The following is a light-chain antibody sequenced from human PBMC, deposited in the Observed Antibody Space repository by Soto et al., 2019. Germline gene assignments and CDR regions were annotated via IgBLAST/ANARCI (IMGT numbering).Light chain of an antibody. CDR2: GAS. J-gene: IGKJ4*01. Sequence: DIVMTQSPATLSVSPGERATRSCRASQSVSSNFAWFQQKPGQAPRLLIYGASTRATGIPARFSGSGSGTEFTLTIGSLQSEDFAVYYCQQYNSWPLTFGGGTKVEIK. V-gene: IGKV3-15*01. CDR1: QSVSSN. CDR3: QQYNSWPLT.